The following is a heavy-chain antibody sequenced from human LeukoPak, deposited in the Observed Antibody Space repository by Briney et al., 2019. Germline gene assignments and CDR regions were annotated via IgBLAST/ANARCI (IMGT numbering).Heavy chain of an antibody. Sequence: SQTLSLTCTVSGGSISSGGYDWSWIRQPPGQGLEWIGYIYYSGSTYYNPSLKSRVTISVDTSKNQFSLKLSSVTAADTAVYYCAGSSGYYYVYWGQGTLVTVSS. CDR3: AGSSGYYYVY. J-gene: IGHJ4*02. D-gene: IGHD3-22*01. V-gene: IGHV4-30-4*01. CDR2: IYYSGST. CDR1: GGSISSGGYD.